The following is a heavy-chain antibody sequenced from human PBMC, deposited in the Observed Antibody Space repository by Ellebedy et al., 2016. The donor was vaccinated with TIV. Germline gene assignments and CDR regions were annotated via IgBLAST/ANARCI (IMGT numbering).Heavy chain of an antibody. CDR3: ARWVVVVTARKFDP. V-gene: IGHV4-39*07. D-gene: IGHD2-21*02. CDR1: GGSISSSSYY. Sequence: ESLKISXTVSGGSISSSSYYWGWIRQPPGKGLEWIGSIYYSGSTYYNPSLKSRVTISVDTSKNQFSLKLSSVTAADTAVYYCARWVVVVTARKFDPWGQGTLVTVSS. J-gene: IGHJ5*02. CDR2: IYYSGST.